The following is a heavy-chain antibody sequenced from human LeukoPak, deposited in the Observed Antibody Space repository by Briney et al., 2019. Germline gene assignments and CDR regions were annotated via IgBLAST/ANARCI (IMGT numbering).Heavy chain of an antibody. CDR2: IYYSGGT. Sequence: PSETLPLTCTVYGGSISSDYWSWIREPPGKGLDWIGYIYYSGGTNYNPSLKSRVTISVDTSKKQFSLKLSSVTAADTAVYYCARVGTVLDGGYWGQGILVTVSS. V-gene: IGHV4-59*01. D-gene: IGHD1-7*01. J-gene: IGHJ4*02. CDR1: GGSISSDY. CDR3: ARVGTVLDGGY.